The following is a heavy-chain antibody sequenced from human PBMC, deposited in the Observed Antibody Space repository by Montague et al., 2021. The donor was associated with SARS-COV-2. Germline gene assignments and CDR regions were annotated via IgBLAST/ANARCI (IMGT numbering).Heavy chain of an antibody. CDR2: VQTSGTS. J-gene: IGHJ6*02. CDR1: GDSMTSGSYF. CDR3: ARDRPESWRISPSLAGLFATVVHSASGMDV. V-gene: IGHV4-61*09. Sequence: TLSLTCSVSGDSMTSGSYFWTWIRQPAGKGLEWIGHVQTSGTSNYNPSLRSRITMSIDTSRNQFSLEVRSVTAADTAVYFCARDRPESWRISPSLAGLFATVVHSASGMDVWGQGTTVTVS. D-gene: IGHD3-10*02.